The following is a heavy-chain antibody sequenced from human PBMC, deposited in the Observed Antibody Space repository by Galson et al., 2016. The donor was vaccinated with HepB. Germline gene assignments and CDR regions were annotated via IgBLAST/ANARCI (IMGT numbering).Heavy chain of an antibody. J-gene: IGHJ4*02. Sequence: SVKVSCKASGGTFSSHAFNWVRQAPGQGLEWMGGIIPLFGTVNYAPKSQGRVTITADESTTTVFRELSSLRSDDTAVYYCAIISGSYFDHWGQGTLVPVSS. D-gene: IGHD1-20*01. CDR1: GGTFSSHA. CDR3: AIISGSYFDH. CDR2: IIPLFGTV. V-gene: IGHV1-69*13.